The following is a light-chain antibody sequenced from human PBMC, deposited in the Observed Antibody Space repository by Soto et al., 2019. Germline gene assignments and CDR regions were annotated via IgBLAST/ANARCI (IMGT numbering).Light chain of an antibody. CDR3: QQYDNLPIT. CDR2: DAS. Sequence: DIQMTQSPSSLSASVGDRFTITCQASQDISNYLNWYQQKPGKAPKLLIYDASNLETGVPSRFSGSGSGTDFTFTISSLQPEDIATHYCQQYDNLPITFGQGTRLEIK. V-gene: IGKV1-33*01. CDR1: QDISNY. J-gene: IGKJ5*01.